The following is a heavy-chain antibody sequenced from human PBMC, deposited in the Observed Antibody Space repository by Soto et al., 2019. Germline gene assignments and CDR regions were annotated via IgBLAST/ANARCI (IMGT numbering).Heavy chain of an antibody. CDR1: GFTFSSYG. D-gene: IGHD3-22*01. CDR3: AKGDMIVVVITTLPNY. CDR2: ISYDGSNK. J-gene: IGHJ4*02. Sequence: GGSLRLSCAASGFTFSSYGMHWVRQAPGKGLEWVAVISYDGSNKYYADSVKGRFTISRDNSKNTLYLQMNSLRAEDTAVYYCAKGDMIVVVITTLPNYWGQGTLVTVSS. V-gene: IGHV3-30*18.